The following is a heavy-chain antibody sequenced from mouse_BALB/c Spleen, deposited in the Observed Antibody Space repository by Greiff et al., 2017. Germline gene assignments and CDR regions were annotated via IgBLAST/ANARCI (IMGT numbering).Heavy chain of an antibody. J-gene: IGHJ3*01. V-gene: IGHV5-6-4*01. CDR2: ISSGGSYT. D-gene: IGHD2-1*01. Sequence: EVQLQQSGGGLVKPGGSLKLSCAASGFTFSSYTMSWVRQTPEKRLEWVATISSGGSYTYYPDSVKGRFTISRDNAKNTLYLQMSSLKSEDTAMYYCTRGGGNSWFAYWGQGTLVTVSA. CDR3: TRGGGNSWFAY. CDR1: GFTFSSYT.